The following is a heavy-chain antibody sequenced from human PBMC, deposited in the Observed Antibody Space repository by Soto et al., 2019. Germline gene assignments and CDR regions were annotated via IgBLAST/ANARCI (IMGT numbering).Heavy chain of an antibody. Sequence: AGGSLRLSCEASGFTFGSYEVTWVRQGPGKGLEWVASITSSGRSTDHADSVRGRFTISRDNSKNTLFLQMKSLRAEDTAVYYCAKTHHYSDSTRAYDIWGQGTMVTLSS. CDR2: ITSSGRST. J-gene: IGHJ3*02. D-gene: IGHD3-10*01. CDR1: GFTFGSYE. V-gene: IGHV3-23*01. CDR3: AKTHHYSDSTRAYDI.